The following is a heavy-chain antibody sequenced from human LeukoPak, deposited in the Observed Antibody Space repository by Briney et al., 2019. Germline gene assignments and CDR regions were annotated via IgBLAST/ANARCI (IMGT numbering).Heavy chain of an antibody. Sequence: ASVKVSCKASGYTFTGYYMHWVRQAPGQGLEWMGWINPNSSGTNYAQKFRGRVTMTRDTSISSAYMELSGLRSDDTAVYYCARNDYSNYVGYWYFDLWGRGTLVTVSS. D-gene: IGHD4-11*01. J-gene: IGHJ2*01. V-gene: IGHV1-2*02. CDR3: ARNDYSNYVGYWYFDL. CDR2: INPNSSGT. CDR1: GYTFTGYY.